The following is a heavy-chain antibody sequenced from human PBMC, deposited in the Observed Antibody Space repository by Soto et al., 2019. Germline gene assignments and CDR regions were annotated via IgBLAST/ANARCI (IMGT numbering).Heavy chain of an antibody. CDR2: VNVRGGGA. CDR3: ARAECSNPNCLTAYYSYGLDV. J-gene: IGHJ6*02. CDR1: GSSVSRHG. V-gene: IGHV3-23*01. D-gene: IGHD2-2*01. Sequence: GGSLRLSCGVTGSSVSRHGMVRGPPATSERVAWGAGVNVRGGGAYYAESVEGRFTISRDNSKNSLFLQMNSLRAEDTAVYYCARAECSNPNCLTAYYSYGLDVWGQGTTVTVSS.